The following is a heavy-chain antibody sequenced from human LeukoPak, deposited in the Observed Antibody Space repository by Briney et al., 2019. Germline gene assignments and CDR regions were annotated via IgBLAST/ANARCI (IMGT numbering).Heavy chain of an antibody. Sequence: GSLRLSCVASGFSVSNYYMSWVRQAPGKGLEWVSVIYTGGSTHYVDSVKGRFTFSRDNSKNTLYLQMNSLRAEDTAMYYCASRNHWGQGTLVTVSS. CDR2: IYTGGST. CDR3: ASRNH. V-gene: IGHV3-53*01. J-gene: IGHJ5*02. CDR1: GFSVSNYY.